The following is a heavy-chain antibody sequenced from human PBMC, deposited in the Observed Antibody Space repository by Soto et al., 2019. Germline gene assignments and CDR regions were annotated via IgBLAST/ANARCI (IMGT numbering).Heavy chain of an antibody. CDR3: ASGPLERPGYCYGMYV. D-gene: IGHD1-1*01. CDR1: VGTFSSYA. Sequence: QVQLVQSGAEVKKPGSSVKVSCKASVGTFSSYAISWVRQAPGQGLEWMGGIIPIFGTANYAQKCQGRVTITADKSTRTAYMELSSLRSEDTAVFYCASGPLERPGYCYGMYVWVQVTTATVSS. V-gene: IGHV1-69*06. J-gene: IGHJ6*02. CDR2: IIPIFGTA.